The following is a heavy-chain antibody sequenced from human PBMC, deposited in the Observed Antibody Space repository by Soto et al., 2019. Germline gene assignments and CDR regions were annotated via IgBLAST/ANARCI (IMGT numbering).Heavy chain of an antibody. CDR1: GGSLSSYY. Sequence: QVQLQESGPGLVQPSKTLSLTCTVSGGSLSSYYWSWIRQAPGKGPENLGYVYYSDSINYNPPFKRRVPISVDTSRPQFFLTLTSMTAAATAVYYCARALSVRAGSLMDVWGQGTTLTVSS. CDR2: VYYSDSI. CDR3: ARALSVRAGSLMDV. V-gene: IGHV4-59*08. J-gene: IGHJ6*02.